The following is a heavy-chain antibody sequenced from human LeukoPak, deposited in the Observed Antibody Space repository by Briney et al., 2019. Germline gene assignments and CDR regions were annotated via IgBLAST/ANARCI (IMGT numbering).Heavy chain of an antibody. CDR2: ISGSGGST. V-gene: IGHV3-23*01. Sequence: GGSLRLSCAASGFTFSSYAMSWVRQAPGKGLEWVSAISGSGGSTYYADSVKGRFTISRDNSKNTLYLQMNSLRAEDTAVYYCAKKPTWERNYYYYYMDVWGKGTTVTVSS. D-gene: IGHD1-1*01. J-gene: IGHJ6*03. CDR1: GFTFSSYA. CDR3: AKKPTWERNYYYYYMDV.